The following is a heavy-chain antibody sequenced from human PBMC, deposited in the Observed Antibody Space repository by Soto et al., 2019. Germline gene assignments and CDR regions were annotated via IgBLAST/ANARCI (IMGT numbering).Heavy chain of an antibody. D-gene: IGHD3-10*01. J-gene: IGHJ4*02. CDR3: ARRLYYYGSGSYYNLNHYFDY. Sequence: SETLSLTCTVSGGSISSSSYYWDWIRQPPGKGLEWIGSIYYSGSTYYNPSLKSRVTISVDTSKNQFPLKLSSVTAADTAMYYCARRLYYYGSGSYYNLNHYFDYWGQGTLVTVSS. CDR1: GGSISSSSYY. CDR2: IYYSGST. V-gene: IGHV4-39*01.